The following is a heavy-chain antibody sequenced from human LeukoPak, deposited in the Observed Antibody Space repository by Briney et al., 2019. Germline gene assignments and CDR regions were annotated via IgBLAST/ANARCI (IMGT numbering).Heavy chain of an antibody. CDR2: IYYSGST. J-gene: IGHJ5*02. CDR1: GGSISSSSYY. CDR3: ARRETTVTKLGWFDP. V-gene: IGHV4-39*01. D-gene: IGHD4-17*01. Sequence: SETLSLTCTVSGGSISSSSYYWGWIRQPPGKGLEWIGSIYYSGSTYYSPSLKSRVTISVDTSKNQFSLKLSSVTAADTAASYCARRETTVTKLGWFDPWGQGTLVTVSS.